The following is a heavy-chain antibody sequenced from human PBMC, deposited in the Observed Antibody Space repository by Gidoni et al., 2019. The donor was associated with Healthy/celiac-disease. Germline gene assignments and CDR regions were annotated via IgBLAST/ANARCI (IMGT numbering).Heavy chain of an antibody. Sequence: GFTFSSYAMHWVRQAPGKGLEWVAVISYDGSNKYYADSVKGRFTISRDNSKNTLYLQMNSLRAEDTAVYYCAREGGYSYGSLLFDYWGQGTLVTVSS. V-gene: IGHV3-30-3*01. J-gene: IGHJ4*02. CDR3: AREGGYSYGSLLFDY. D-gene: IGHD5-18*01. CDR2: ISYDGSNK. CDR1: GFTFSSYA.